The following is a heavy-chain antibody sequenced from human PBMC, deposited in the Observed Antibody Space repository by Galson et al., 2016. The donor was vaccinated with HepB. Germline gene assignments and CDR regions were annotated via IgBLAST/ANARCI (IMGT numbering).Heavy chain of an antibody. CDR3: ARGTWGYCTTTSCYKGFDV. V-gene: IGHV1-8*01. CDR1: GDTFTNYE. Sequence: SVKVSCKASGDTFTNYEINWVRQASGQGLEWMAWMDPNNGNTAYAQNFQDRLTLTRNTSITTAYMELSSLRSEDTAVYYCARGTWGYCTTTSCYKGFDVWGQGTTVTVSS. CDR2: MDPNNGNT. J-gene: IGHJ6*02. D-gene: IGHD2-2*02.